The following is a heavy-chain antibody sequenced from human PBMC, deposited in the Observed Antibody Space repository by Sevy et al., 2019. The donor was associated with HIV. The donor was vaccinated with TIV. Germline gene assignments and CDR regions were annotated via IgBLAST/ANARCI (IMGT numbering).Heavy chain of an antibody. CDR2: IIPILGIA. V-gene: IGHV1-69*10. D-gene: IGHD3-10*01. CDR1: GGTFSSYA. CDR3: ARSGVGPYYYYYMDV. Sequence: ASVKVSCKAPGGTFSSYAISWVRQAPGQGLEWMGGIIPILGIANYAQKFQGRVTITADKSTSTAYMELSSLRSEDTAVYYCARSGVGPYYYYYMDVWGKGTTVTVSS. J-gene: IGHJ6*03.